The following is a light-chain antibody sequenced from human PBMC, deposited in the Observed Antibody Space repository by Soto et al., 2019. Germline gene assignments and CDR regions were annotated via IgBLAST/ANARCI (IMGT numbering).Light chain of an antibody. Sequence: QSVLTQPPSVSGAPGQRVTISYTGSSSNIGAGYDVHWYQQLPGTAPKLLIYGNSNRPSGVPDRFSGSKSGTSASLAITGLRAEDEADYYCQSYDSSLSGGVFGGGTKLTVL. J-gene: IGLJ3*02. CDR2: GNS. V-gene: IGLV1-40*01. CDR3: QSYDSSLSGGV. CDR1: SSNIGAGYD.